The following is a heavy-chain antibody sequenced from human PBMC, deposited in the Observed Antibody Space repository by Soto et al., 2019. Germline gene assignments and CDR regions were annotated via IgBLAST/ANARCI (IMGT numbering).Heavy chain of an antibody. CDR2: ISYSDGR. CDR1: GGSISSRGSMSGRSFY. CDR3: ASHRTFWPFDY. Sequence: QLQLQESGPGLVKPSETLSLTCTVSGGSISSRGSMSGRSFYWGWMRQPPGKGLEWIASISYSDGRFYNSSLKSRLTISVDTSKNQFSLSLRSVTAADTAVYYCASHRTFWPFDYWGQGTVVTVSS. D-gene: IGHD2-8*01. V-gene: IGHV4-39*01. J-gene: IGHJ4*02.